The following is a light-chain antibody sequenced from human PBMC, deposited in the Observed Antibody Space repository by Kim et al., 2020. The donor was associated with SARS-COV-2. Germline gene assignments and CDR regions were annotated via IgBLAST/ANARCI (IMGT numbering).Light chain of an antibody. J-gene: IGLJ3*02. Sequence: ELTQPPSASGTPGQRVEISCSGSSSNFGINAVNWYQLFPGTAPKLLIYDNDRRPSEVPARISGSKSGTSASLALSGLLSEDDADYYCGTWDDSLDAWV. V-gene: IGLV1-44*01. CDR3: GTWDDSLDAWV. CDR1: SSNFGINA. CDR2: DND.